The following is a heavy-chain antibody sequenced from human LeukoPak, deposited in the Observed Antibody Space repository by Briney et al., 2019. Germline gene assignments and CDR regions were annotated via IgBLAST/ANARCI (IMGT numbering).Heavy chain of an antibody. CDR1: TVISNY. V-gene: IGHV3-53*01. CDR2: ISDSYST. Sequence: TVISNYMTWVRQAPGKGLEWVSTISDSYSTYYADSVKGRFTISRDNSKNTLYLQMNSLRGEDTAVYYCAKVDDPWGQGTLVTVSS. J-gene: IGHJ5*02. CDR3: AKVDDP.